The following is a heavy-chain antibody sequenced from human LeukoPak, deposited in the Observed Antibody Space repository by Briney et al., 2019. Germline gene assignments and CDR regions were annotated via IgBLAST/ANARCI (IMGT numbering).Heavy chain of an antibody. J-gene: IGHJ5*02. CDR1: GGSISSYY. CDR3: ARHLVYVWFDP. Sequence: TSETLSLTCTVSGGSISSYYWSWIRQPPGKGLEWIGYIYYSGSTNYNPSLKSRVTISADTSKNQFSLKLSSVTAADTAVYYCARHLVYVWFDPWGQGTLVTVSS. D-gene: IGHD6-6*01. CDR2: IYYSGST. V-gene: IGHV4-59*08.